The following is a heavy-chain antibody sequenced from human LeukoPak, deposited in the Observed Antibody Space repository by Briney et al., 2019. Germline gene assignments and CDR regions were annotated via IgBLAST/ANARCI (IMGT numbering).Heavy chain of an antibody. Sequence: SETLSLTCTVSGGSISSSSYYWGWIRQPPGKGLEWIGSIHYSGSTTYNPSLKSRVTISVDTSKNQFSLKLSSVTAADTAVYYCARRLGGTSTGFDYWGQGTLVT. CDR1: GGSISSSSYY. CDR3: ARRLGGTSTGFDY. V-gene: IGHV4-61*05. J-gene: IGHJ4*02. D-gene: IGHD2-2*01. CDR2: IHYSGST.